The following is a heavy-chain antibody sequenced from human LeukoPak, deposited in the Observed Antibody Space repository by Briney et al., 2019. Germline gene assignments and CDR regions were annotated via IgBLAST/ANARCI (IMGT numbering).Heavy chain of an antibody. V-gene: IGHV3-7*01. Sequence: PGGSLRLSCAASGFTFSSYWMSWVRQAPGKGLEWVASIKQDGSEKYCVDSVKGRFTISRDNANNSLYLQMNSQRADDTAVYYCARDIGLRKAAPPGWFDPWGQGALVTVSS. CDR1: GFTFSSYW. CDR3: ARDIGLRKAAPPGWFDP. D-gene: IGHD6-6*01. CDR2: IKQDGSEK. J-gene: IGHJ5*02.